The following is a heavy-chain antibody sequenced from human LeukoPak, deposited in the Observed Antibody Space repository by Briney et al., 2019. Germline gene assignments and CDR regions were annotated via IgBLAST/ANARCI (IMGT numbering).Heavy chain of an antibody. Sequence: ASVKVSCKASGYTFTSYGISWVRQAPGQGLEWMGWISAYNGNTNYAQKLQGRVTITTDTSTSTAYMELRSLRSDDTAVYYCARCSSGSYVKWFDPWGQGTLVTVSS. CDR1: GYTFTSYG. CDR3: ARCSSGSYVKWFDP. V-gene: IGHV1-18*01. CDR2: ISAYNGNT. J-gene: IGHJ5*02. D-gene: IGHD3-10*01.